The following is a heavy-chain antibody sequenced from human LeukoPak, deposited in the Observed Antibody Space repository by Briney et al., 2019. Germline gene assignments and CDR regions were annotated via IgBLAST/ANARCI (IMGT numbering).Heavy chain of an antibody. J-gene: IGHJ6*02. CDR2: IIPIFGTA. D-gene: IGHD6-13*01. CDR3: ARKGIAAAGAHPRTYYYYGMDV. Sequence: SVKVSCKASGGTFSSYAISWVRQAPGQGLEWMGGIIPIFGTANYAQKFQGRVTITADESTSTAYMELSSLRSEDTAVYYCARKGIAAAGAHPRTYYYYGMDVWGQGTTVTVSS. V-gene: IGHV1-69*13. CDR1: GGTFSSYA.